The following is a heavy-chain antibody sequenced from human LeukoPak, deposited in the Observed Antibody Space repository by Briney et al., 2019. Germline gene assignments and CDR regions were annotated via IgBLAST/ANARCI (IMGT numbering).Heavy chain of an antibody. J-gene: IGHJ4*02. CDR3: AKDGRTPGDGAGPDS. D-gene: IGHD3-10*01. CDR1: GFTFSSYA. Sequence: AGGSLRLSCAPSGFTFSSYAINWVRQTPGKGLEWFSTISGSAGSTYYADSVRGRFTASRDNSKSTLYLQMNSLRAEDTAQYYCAKDGRTPGDGAGPDSWGQGTLVTVSS. CDR2: ISGSAGST. V-gene: IGHV3-23*01.